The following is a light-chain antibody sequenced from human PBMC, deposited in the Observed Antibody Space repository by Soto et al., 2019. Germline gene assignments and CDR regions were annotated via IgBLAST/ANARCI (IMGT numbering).Light chain of an antibody. CDR2: DVS. CDR1: QSVSTY. CDR3: QQRSTWPLT. Sequence: EIVLTQSPATLSLSAGERATLSCRASQSVSTYLAWYQQKPGQAPRLLIYDVSNRATGIPARFSGSGTGTVFTLSISSLEPEDFAVYYCQQRSTWPLTFGGGTKVEIK. J-gene: IGKJ4*01. V-gene: IGKV3-11*01.